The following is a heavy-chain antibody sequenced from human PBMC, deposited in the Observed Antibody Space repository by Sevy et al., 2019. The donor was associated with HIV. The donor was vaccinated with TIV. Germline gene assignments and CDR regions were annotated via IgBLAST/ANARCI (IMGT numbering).Heavy chain of an antibody. V-gene: IGHV3-7*01. Sequence: GGSLRLTCAASGFTFSSYWMSWVRLAPGKGLEWVSNLNQDGSGKGYVDSVRGRFTISRDNAKNSLYLQMNSLRAEDTAVYYCARDGDWSPSSSWYRSDGYFDYWGQGTLVTVSS. CDR2: LNQDGSGK. CDR1: GFTFSSYW. J-gene: IGHJ4*02. CDR3: ARDGDWSPSSSWYRSDGYFDY. D-gene: IGHD6-13*01.